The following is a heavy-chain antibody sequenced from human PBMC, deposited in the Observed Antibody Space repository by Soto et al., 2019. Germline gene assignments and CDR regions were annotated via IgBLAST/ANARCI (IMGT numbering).Heavy chain of an antibody. Sequence: GGSLRLSCAASGFTFSSYWMSWVRQAPGKGLEWVANIKQDGSEKYYVDSVKGRFTISRDNAKNSLYLQMNSLRAEDTAVYYCARHPQNDIAAAYWHYWGQGTLVTVSS. J-gene: IGHJ4*02. CDR3: ARHPQNDIAAAYWHY. V-gene: IGHV3-7*01. D-gene: IGHD6-13*01. CDR2: IKQDGSEK. CDR1: GFTFSSYW.